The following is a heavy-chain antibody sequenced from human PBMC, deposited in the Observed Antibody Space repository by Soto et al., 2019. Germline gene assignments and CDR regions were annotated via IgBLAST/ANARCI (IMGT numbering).Heavy chain of an antibody. Sequence: QVQLQESGPGLVKPSQTLSLTCTVSGGSISSGGYYWSWIRQCPGKGLEWIGYLYYSGSTYYNPSIQCRLALSVDTSKNLVSLKLSSVTAADTAVSYCARAFPRYDSYIYDPVAFDMWGQGTKVTVSS. V-gene: IGHV4-30-4*01. CDR3: ARAFPRYDSYIYDPVAFDM. J-gene: IGHJ3*02. CDR2: LYYSGST. CDR1: GGSISSGGYY. D-gene: IGHD3-22*01.